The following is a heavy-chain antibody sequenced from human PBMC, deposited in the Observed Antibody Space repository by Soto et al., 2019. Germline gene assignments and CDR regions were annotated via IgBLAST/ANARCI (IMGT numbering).Heavy chain of an antibody. CDR3: AKDTYYHDSSGYYIFDY. J-gene: IGHJ4*02. V-gene: IGHV3-11*04. CDR1: GFTFSDFH. Sequence: PGGSLRLSCTASGFTFSDFHMNWIRQAPGRGLEWISYISTHGSTIHYVESVKGRFTISRDNAKNSLYLHLNSLKDEDTAVYYCAKDTYYHDSSGYYIFDYWGQGT. D-gene: IGHD3-22*01. CDR2: ISTHGSTI.